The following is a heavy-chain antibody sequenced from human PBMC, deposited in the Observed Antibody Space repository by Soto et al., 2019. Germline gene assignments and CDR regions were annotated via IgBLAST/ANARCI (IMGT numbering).Heavy chain of an antibody. CDR1: GGTFSSYA. Sequence: QVQLVQSGAEVKKPGSSVKVSCTASGGTFSSYAISWVRQAPGQGLEWMGGIIPIFGTANYAQKFQGRVTITADKSTSTAYMELSSLRSEDTAVYYCARDPSPYYYDSSGYPDYWGQGTLVTVSS. J-gene: IGHJ4*02. CDR2: IIPIFGTA. D-gene: IGHD3-22*01. CDR3: ARDPSPYYYDSSGYPDY. V-gene: IGHV1-69*06.